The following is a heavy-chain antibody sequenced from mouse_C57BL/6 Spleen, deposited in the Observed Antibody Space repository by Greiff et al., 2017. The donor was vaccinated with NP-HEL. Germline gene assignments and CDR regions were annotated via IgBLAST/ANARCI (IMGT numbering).Heavy chain of an antibody. J-gene: IGHJ2*01. V-gene: IGHV1-74*01. CDR2: IHPSDSDT. D-gene: IGHD2-3*01. CDR1: GYTFTSYW. Sequence: QVQLKQPGAELVKPGASVKVSCKASGYTFTSYWMHWVKQRPGQGLEWIGRIHPSDSDTNYNQKFKGKATLTVDKSSSTAYMQLSSLTSEDSAVYYCAITYDGYLYYFDYWGQGTTLTVSS. CDR3: AITYDGYLYYFDY.